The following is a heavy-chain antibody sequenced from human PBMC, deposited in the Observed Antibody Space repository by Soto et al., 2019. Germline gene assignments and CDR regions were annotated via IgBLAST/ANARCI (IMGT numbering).Heavy chain of an antibody. D-gene: IGHD5-12*01. CDR1: GYTISGYY. J-gene: IGHJ4*02. V-gene: IGHV1-2*02. Sequence: EASVKGYCQASGYTISGYYMHWVRQAPGQGLEWMGWINPNSGGTNYAQKFQGRVTMTRGTSISTAYMELSRLRSDDTAVYYCAIGERDGYNYWGQGTLVTV. CDR2: INPNSGGT. CDR3: AIGERDGYNY.